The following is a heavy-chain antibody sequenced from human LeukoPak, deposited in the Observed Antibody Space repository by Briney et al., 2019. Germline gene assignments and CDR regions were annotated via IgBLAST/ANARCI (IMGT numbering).Heavy chain of an antibody. CDR2: IYYSGST. D-gene: IGHD2-21*02. CDR1: GDSISSYY. J-gene: IGHJ4*02. V-gene: IGHV4-59*08. Sequence: PSETLSLTCTVSGDSISSYYWSWIRQPPGKGLEWTGYIYYSGSTNYNPSLKSRVTISVDTSKNQFSLKLSSVTAADTAVYYCARNYCGGDCSPYYFDYWGQGTLVTVSS. CDR3: ARNYCGGDCSPYYFDY.